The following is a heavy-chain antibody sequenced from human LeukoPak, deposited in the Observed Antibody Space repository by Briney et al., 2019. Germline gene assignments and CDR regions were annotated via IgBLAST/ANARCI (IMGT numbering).Heavy chain of an antibody. CDR1: GFTVSSNY. Sequence: GGSLRLSCAASGFTVSSNYTSWVRQAPGKGLEWVSVIDSGGSTYYADYVKGRFTISRDNSRSTQYVQMNSLRAEDTAVYYCARSTVVTVRYYYYYSDVWGKGTTVSVSS. J-gene: IGHJ6*03. V-gene: IGHV3-53*01. CDR2: IDSGGST. D-gene: IGHD2-21*02. CDR3: ARSTVVTVRYYYYYSDV.